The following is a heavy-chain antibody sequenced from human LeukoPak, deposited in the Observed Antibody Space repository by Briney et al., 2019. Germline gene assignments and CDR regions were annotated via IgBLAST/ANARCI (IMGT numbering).Heavy chain of an antibody. V-gene: IGHV1-69*13. CDR2: IIPIFGTA. D-gene: IGHD6-13*01. CDR1: GGTFSSYA. J-gene: IGHJ4*03. CDR3: ARVRIAAAGTVPFDY. Sequence: SVKVSCKASGGTFSSYAISWVRQAPGQGLEWMGGIIPIFGTANYAQKFQDRITITADESTSTAYMELSSLRSEDTAVYYCARVRIAAAGTVPFDYWGQGTTVTVSS.